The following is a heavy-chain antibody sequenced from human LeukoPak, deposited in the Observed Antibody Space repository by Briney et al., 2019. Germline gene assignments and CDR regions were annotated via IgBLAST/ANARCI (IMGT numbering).Heavy chain of an antibody. CDR2: MNPNSGNT. J-gene: IGHJ5*02. CDR1: GYTFTSYD. D-gene: IGHD2-2*02. Sequence: ASVKVSCKASGYTFTSYDINWVRQATGQGLEWMGWMNPNSGNTGYAQKFQGRVTMTRNNSISPPYMEIRSLRYEDTAVYHCARARIVVVPAAILRWFGAWGQGSLVTVSS. V-gene: IGHV1-8*01. CDR3: ARARIVVVPAAILRWFGA.